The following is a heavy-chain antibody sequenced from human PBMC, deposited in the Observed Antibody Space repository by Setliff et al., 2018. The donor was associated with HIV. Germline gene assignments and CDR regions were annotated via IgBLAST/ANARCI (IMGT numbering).Heavy chain of an antibody. CDR3: AREQHVERWLKPFERGYAFDI. V-gene: IGHV3-23*01. J-gene: IGHJ3*02. CDR1: GFTFSTYA. CDR2: ISGSGGSP. Sequence: HPGGSLRISCAASGFTFSTYAMSWVRQAPGKGLDWVSGISGSGGSPYYADSVKGRFTISRDNSKNTLYLQMNSLRAEDTAVYYCAREQHVERWLKPFERGYAFDIWGQGTMVTVSS. D-gene: IGHD5-12*01.